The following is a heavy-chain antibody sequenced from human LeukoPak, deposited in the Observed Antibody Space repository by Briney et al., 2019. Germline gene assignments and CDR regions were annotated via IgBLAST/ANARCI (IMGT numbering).Heavy chain of an antibody. V-gene: IGHV3-21*01. Sequence: GGSLRLSCAASGFTFSSYRMNLVRQAPGKGLEWVSSISDSSSYIYHADSVKGRFTISRDNAKNSVYLQMNSLRAEDTATYYCTKGENGMDVWGQGTTVTVSS. CDR1: GFTFSSYR. J-gene: IGHJ6*02. D-gene: IGHD1-26*01. CDR3: TKGENGMDV. CDR2: ISDSSSYI.